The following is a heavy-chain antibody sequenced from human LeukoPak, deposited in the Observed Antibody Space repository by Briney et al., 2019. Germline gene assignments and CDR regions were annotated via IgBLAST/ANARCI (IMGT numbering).Heavy chain of an antibody. CDR2: IYSGGST. CDR1: GFTVSSNY. V-gene: IGHV3-53*05. Sequence: GGSLRLSCAASGFTVSSNYMSWVRQAPGKGLEWVSVIYSGGSTYYADSVKGRFTISRDNSKNTLYLQMNSLRAEDTAVYYCAREGAEMATINYFDYWGQGTLVTVSS. J-gene: IGHJ4*02. D-gene: IGHD5-24*01. CDR3: AREGAEMATINYFDY.